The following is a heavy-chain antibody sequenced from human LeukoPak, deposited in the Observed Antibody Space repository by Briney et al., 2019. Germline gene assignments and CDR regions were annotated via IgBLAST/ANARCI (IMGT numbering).Heavy chain of an antibody. Sequence: PETLSLTCAVYGGSFSGYYWSWIRQPPGKGLEWIGEINHSGSTNYNPSLKSRVTISVDTSKNQFSLKLSSVTAADTAVYYCARVVRGRIDYWGQGTLVTVSS. CDR1: GGSFSGYY. J-gene: IGHJ4*02. CDR2: INHSGST. V-gene: IGHV4-34*01. CDR3: ARVVRGRIDY.